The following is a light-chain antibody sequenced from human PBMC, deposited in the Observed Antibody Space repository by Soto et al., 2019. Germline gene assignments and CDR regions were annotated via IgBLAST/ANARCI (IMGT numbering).Light chain of an antibody. CDR2: EVS. CDR3: CSYAGSFHWV. Sequence: QSALTQPASVSGSPGQSITISCTGTSSDVGSYNLVSWYQQHPGKAPKLMIYEVSKRPSGVSNRFSGSKSGNTASLTISGLQAEDEADYYCCSYAGSFHWVFGGGTKLTVL. CDR1: SSDVGSYNL. V-gene: IGLV2-23*02. J-gene: IGLJ3*02.